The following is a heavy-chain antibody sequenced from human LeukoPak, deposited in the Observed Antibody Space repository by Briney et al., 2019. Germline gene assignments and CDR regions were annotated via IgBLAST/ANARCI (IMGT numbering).Heavy chain of an antibody. Sequence: SETLSLTCTVSGGSIGSGPYYWTWIRQPSGKGLEWLGRIFTSGSTNYKSSLKSRVTISLDTSKNQFSLKLSSVTAADTAVYYCARYDSSGYYLENWGQGTLVTVSS. V-gene: IGHV4-61*02. J-gene: IGHJ4*02. CDR3: ARYDSSGYYLEN. CDR1: GGSIGSGPYY. CDR2: IFTSGST. D-gene: IGHD3-22*01.